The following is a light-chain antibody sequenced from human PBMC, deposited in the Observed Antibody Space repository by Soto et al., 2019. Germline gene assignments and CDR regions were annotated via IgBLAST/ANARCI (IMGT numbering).Light chain of an antibody. CDR1: SNYVGSYNL. CDR2: EGS. Sequence: QSVLTQPASVSGSPGQAITISCTGTSNYVGSYNLVSWYQHHPGKAPKLMIFEGSKRPSGVSNRISGSKSGNTASLTISGLQAEDEADFYCCSYAGSNYYVFGTGTKVTVL. V-gene: IGLV2-23*01. CDR3: CSYAGSNYYV. J-gene: IGLJ1*01.